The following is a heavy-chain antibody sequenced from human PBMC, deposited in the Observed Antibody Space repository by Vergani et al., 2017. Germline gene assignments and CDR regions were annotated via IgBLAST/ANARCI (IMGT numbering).Heavy chain of an antibody. D-gene: IGHD3-22*01. CDR1: GFTFSSYA. J-gene: IGHJ4*02. Sequence: EVQLVESGGGLVQPGGSLRLSCAASGFTFSSYAMSWVRQAPGKGLEWVSAISGSGGSTYYADSVKGRFTISRDNSKNTLYLQMNSLRAEDTAVYYCAKDLGHYYYDSSGYLYWGQGTLVTVSS. CDR3: AKDLGHYYYDSSGYLY. V-gene: IGHV3-23*04. CDR2: ISGSGGST.